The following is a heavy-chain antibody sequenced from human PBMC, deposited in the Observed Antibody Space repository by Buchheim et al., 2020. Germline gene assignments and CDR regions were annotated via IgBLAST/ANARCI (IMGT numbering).Heavy chain of an antibody. Sequence: EVQLLESGGDLVQPGGSLRLSCAASGFSFSSYAMTWVRQPPGKGLEWVSSMSIDSAYIYYADSVKGRFTISRDNSKSTLYLQMHSLRAEDTAVYYCVKGGLGMYYLYGMDIWGQGTT. D-gene: IGHD7-27*01. CDR1: GFSFSSYA. CDR2: MSIDSAYI. J-gene: IGHJ6*02. V-gene: IGHV3-23*01. CDR3: VKGGLGMYYLYGMDI.